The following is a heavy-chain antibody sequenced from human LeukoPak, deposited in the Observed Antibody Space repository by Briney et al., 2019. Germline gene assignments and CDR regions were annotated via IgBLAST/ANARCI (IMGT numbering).Heavy chain of an antibody. J-gene: IGHJ3*02. Sequence: SETLSLTCTVSGGSISGYYCSWIRQPAGKGLEWIGRIYTSGSTNYNPSLKSRVTMSVDTSKNQFSLKLSSVTAADTAVYYCARGDVGYCSSTSGYDAFDIWGQGTMVTVSS. D-gene: IGHD2-2*01. V-gene: IGHV4-4*07. CDR1: GGSISGYY. CDR3: ARGDVGYCSSTSGYDAFDI. CDR2: IYTSGST.